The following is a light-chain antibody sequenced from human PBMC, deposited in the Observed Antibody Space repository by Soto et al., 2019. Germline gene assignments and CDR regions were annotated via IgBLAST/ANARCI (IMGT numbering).Light chain of an antibody. CDR2: DVS. J-gene: IGLJ1*01. CDR1: SSDVGGYNY. Sequence: QSVLTQPAPVSGSPGQSITLSCTGTSSDVGGYNYVSWYQQHPGKAPKLMIYDVSNRPSGVSNRFSGSKSGNTASLTISGLQAEDEADYYCSSYTSSSTLYVFGTGTRSPS. V-gene: IGLV2-14*01. CDR3: SSYTSSSTLYV.